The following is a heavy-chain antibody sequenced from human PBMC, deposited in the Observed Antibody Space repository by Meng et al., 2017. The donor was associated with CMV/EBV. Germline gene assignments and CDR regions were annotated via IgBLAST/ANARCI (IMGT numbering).Heavy chain of an antibody. CDR2: IYYSGST. J-gene: IGHJ4*02. CDR3: ARAPEGP. D-gene: IGHD1-14*01. V-gene: IGHV4-31*03. Sequence: SLTCTVSGGCISRGGYYWSWIRQHPGKGVEWIEYIYYSGSTYYTPSLKSRVTISVDTSKNQFSLKLSSVTAADTAVYYCARAPEGPWGQGTLVTVSS. CDR1: GGCISRGGYY.